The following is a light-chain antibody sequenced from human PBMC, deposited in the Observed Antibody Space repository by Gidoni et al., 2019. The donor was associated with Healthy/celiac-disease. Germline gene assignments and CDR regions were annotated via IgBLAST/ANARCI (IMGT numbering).Light chain of an antibody. Sequence: DIQMTQSPSTLSASVGDRVTITCRASQSISSWLAWYQQKPGKAPKLLIYKASSLESGVPSRFSGSGSGTEFTLTISSLQPDDFATYYCQQYNSQGTFGQXTKLEIK. J-gene: IGKJ2*02. CDR1: QSISSW. CDR3: QQYNSQGT. CDR2: KAS. V-gene: IGKV1-5*03.